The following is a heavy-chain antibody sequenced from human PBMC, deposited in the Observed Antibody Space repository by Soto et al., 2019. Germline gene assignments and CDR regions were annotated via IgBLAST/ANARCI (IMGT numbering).Heavy chain of an antibody. CDR3: ARHSWQLWLFDY. CDR2: IYDSGST. D-gene: IGHD5-18*01. CDR1: GGSISSSSYY. Sequence: QLQLQESGPGLVKPSETLSLTCTVSGGSISSSSYYWGWIRQPPGKGLEWIGTIYDSGSTYYYPSLKSRVTISVDTSKNQFSLKLSSVTAADTAVYYCARHSWQLWLFDYWGQGTLFTVSS. V-gene: IGHV4-39*01. J-gene: IGHJ4*02.